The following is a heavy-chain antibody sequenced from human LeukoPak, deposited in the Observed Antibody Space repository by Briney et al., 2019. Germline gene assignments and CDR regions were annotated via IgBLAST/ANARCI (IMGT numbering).Heavy chain of an antibody. Sequence: PGGSLRLSCTASGFTFSSYGMQWVRQAPGKGLEWVAVISYDGSHKYYADSVKGRFTISRDNSMNTLYLQMNSLRAEDTAVYYCGKAAPAEAYYFDYWGQGTLVTVSS. D-gene: IGHD2-2*01. J-gene: IGHJ4*02. CDR3: GKAAPAEAYYFDY. CDR1: GFTFSSYG. CDR2: ISYDGSHK. V-gene: IGHV3-30*18.